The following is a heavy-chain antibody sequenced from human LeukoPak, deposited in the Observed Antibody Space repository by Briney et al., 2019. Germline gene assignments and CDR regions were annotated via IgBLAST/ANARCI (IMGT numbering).Heavy chain of an antibody. CDR1: GFTFSSYG. V-gene: IGHV3-30*18. J-gene: IGHJ4*02. D-gene: IGHD1-26*01. CDR3: AKDKSGEFDY. CDR2: ISYDGSNK. Sequence: GGSLRLSCAAPGFTFSSYGMHWVRQAPGKGLEWVAVISYDGSNKYYADSVKGRFTISRDNSKNTLYLQMNSLRAEDTAVYYCAKDKSGEFDYWGQGTLVTVSS.